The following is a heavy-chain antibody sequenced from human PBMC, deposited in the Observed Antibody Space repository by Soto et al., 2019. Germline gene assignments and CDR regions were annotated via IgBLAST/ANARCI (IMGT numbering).Heavy chain of an antibody. J-gene: IGHJ6*02. Sequence: SVKVSCKASGGTFSSYTISWVRQAPGQGLEWMGRIIPILGIANYAQKFQGRVTITADKSTSTAYMELSSLRSEDTAVYYCARAYYYDSSGYIGMDVWGQGTTVTVSS. CDR2: IIPILGIA. D-gene: IGHD3-22*01. CDR1: GGTFSSYT. V-gene: IGHV1-69*02. CDR3: ARAYYYDSSGYIGMDV.